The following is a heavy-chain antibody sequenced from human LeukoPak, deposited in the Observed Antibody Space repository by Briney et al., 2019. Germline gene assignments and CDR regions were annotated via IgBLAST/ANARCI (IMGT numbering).Heavy chain of an antibody. CDR3: ARHTSYGGNSAFGD. V-gene: IGHV4-59*08. D-gene: IGHD4-23*01. CDR1: GGSISNNY. Sequence: SETLSLTCIVSGGSISNNYWSWIRQPPGKGLEWIGYIYYPGTTNYNPSLKSRVTISVDTSKNHFSLKLYSVTAADTAVYYCARHTSYGGNSAFGDWGQGTLVTVSS. CDR2: IYYPGTT. J-gene: IGHJ4*02.